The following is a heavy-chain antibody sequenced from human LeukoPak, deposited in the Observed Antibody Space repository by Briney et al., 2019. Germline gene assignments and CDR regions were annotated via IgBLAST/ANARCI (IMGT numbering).Heavy chain of an antibody. CDR1: GGSFSDYF. Sequence: SSETLSLTCAVYGGSFSDYFWGWIRQPPGKGLEWLGEINHSGRNYYNPSLKSRVTISVDTSKNQFSLNLSSVTAADTAVYYCARDVVVVPAAIHYGMDVWGQGTPVTVSS. J-gene: IGHJ6*02. V-gene: IGHV4-34*01. CDR3: ARDVVVVPAAIHYGMDV. CDR2: INHSGRN. D-gene: IGHD2-2*01.